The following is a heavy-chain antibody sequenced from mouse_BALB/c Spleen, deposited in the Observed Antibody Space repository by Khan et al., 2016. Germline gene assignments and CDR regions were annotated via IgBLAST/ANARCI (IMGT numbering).Heavy chain of an antibody. Sequence: QIQLVQSGPELKKPGETVKISCKASGYTFTNYGMNWVKQAPGKGLQWMGWINTSTGEPTYDDDFKGRFAFSLETSANTAYLQLNNLKNEYMATYVCARFRYASYWGQGTTLTVSS. CDR1: GYTFTNYG. V-gene: IGHV9-1*02. D-gene: IGHD1-1*01. CDR2: INTSTGEP. CDR3: ARFRYASY. J-gene: IGHJ2*01.